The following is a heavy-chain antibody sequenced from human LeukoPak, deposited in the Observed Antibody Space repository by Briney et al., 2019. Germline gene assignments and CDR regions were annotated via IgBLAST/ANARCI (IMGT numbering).Heavy chain of an antibody. CDR1: GFTFKHYA. D-gene: IGHD3-22*01. CDR3: AKVPITMIVAWFDP. V-gene: IGHV3-23*01. J-gene: IGHJ5*02. CDR2: ISASGDNT. Sequence: GGSLRLSCAASGFTFKHYAMSWVRQAPGEGLGWGSGISASGDNTYYADSVKGRFTISRDNSKNTVYMQMNSLRAEDTAVYYCAKVPITMIVAWFDPWGQGTLVTVSS.